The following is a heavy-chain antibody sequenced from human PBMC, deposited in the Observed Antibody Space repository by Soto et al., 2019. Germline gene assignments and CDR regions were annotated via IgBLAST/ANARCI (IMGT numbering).Heavy chain of an antibody. J-gene: IGHJ6*02. CDR1: GFTFSSYS. Sequence: PGGSLRLSCAASGFTFSSYSMNWVRQAPGKGLAWVSSISSSSSYIYYADSVKGRFTISRDNAKDSLYLQMNSLRAEDTAVYYCASPAVAPDYYYGMDVWGQGTTVTVSS. CDR3: ASPAVAPDYYYGMDV. V-gene: IGHV3-21*01. CDR2: ISSSSSYI. D-gene: IGHD6-19*01.